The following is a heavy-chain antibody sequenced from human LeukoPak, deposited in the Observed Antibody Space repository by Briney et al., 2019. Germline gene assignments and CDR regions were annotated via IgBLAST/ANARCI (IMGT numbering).Heavy chain of an antibody. Sequence: ASVKVSCKASGYTFTGYFMHWVRQAPGQGLEWMGWINLNSGDTNYAQKFQGRVTMTRDTSISTAYMELSRLRSDDTAVYYCARWGLPAYYYYMDVWGKGTTVTVSS. V-gene: IGHV1-2*02. CDR3: ARWGLPAYYYYMDV. CDR2: INLNSGDT. D-gene: IGHD1-26*01. J-gene: IGHJ6*03. CDR1: GYTFTGYF.